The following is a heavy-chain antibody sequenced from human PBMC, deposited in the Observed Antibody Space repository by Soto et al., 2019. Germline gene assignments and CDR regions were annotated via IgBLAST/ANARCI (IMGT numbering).Heavy chain of an antibody. CDR2: IYPGDSDT. CDR1: GYSFTSYW. V-gene: IGHV5-51*01. D-gene: IGHD3-10*01. J-gene: IGHJ4*02. CDR3: ARSTAWFGELLHYFDY. Sequence: GESLKISCKGSGYSFTSYWIGWVRQMPGKGLEWMGIIYPGDSDTRYSPSFQGQVTISADKSISTAYLQWSSLKASDTAMYYCARSTAWFGELLHYFDYWGQGTLVTVSS.